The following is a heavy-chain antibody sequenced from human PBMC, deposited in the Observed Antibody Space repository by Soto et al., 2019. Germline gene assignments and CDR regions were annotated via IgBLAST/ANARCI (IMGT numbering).Heavy chain of an antibody. J-gene: IGHJ6*03. CDR3: GTDLSAGGLDV. V-gene: IGHV3-9*01. Sequence: EVQLVESGGGLIQPGGSLRLSCAASGFSFGGHVMHWVRQRPGEGLEWVSGIFHDSNTIGYADSVKGRFAVSRDNARNTLYLQMNSLTVDDTAFYYCGTDLSAGGLDVWGKGTSVTVS. CDR2: IFHDSNTI. CDR1: GFSFGGHV. D-gene: IGHD3-10*01.